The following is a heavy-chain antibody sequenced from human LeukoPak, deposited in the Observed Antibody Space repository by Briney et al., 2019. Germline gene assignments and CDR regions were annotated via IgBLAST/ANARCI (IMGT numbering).Heavy chain of an antibody. D-gene: IGHD3-22*01. J-gene: IGHJ4*02. CDR3: ARGQGSTLFPYYYDSSGPDY. CDR1: GYTFTSYD. V-gene: IGHV1-8*01. Sequence: ASVKVSCKASGYTFTSYDINWVRQATGQGLEWMGWMNPNSGNTGYAQKFQGRVTMTRNTSISTVYMELSSLRSEDTAVYYCARGQGSTLFPYYYDSSGPDYWGQGTLVTVSS. CDR2: MNPNSGNT.